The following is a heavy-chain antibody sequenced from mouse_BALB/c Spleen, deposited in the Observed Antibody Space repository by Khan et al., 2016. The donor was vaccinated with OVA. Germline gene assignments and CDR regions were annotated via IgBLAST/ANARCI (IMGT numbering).Heavy chain of an antibody. J-gene: IGHJ3*01. D-gene: IGHD2-1*01. Sequence: QVTLKESGPGILQPSQTLSLTCSFSGFSLSTSGMGVSWIRQPSGKGLEWLAHIYWDDDKRYDPSLKTRLTISKDTSTNQVFLNITSVDTADTATYCCSRTPYGNPAWFSYWGQGTLVTGSA. CDR2: IYWDDDK. V-gene: IGHV8-12*01. CDR3: SRTPYGNPAWFSY. CDR1: GFSLSTSGMG.